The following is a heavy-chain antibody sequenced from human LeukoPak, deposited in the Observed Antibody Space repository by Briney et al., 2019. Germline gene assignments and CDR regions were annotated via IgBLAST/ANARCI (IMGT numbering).Heavy chain of an antibody. D-gene: IGHD2-15*01. V-gene: IGHV3-23*01. CDR2: GSVSGGST. CDR3: TKEPSTSPYCSGGSCYFEY. CDR1: GYSCNA. J-gene: IGHJ4*02. Sequence: GASLTLSCTASGYSCNAMSWVCLGPAPGLECVSVGSVSGGSTKSAYFLRCRFSITIHNAKNTLYLQMNSLRDDDTAVYYCTKEPSTSPYCSGGSCYFEYWGQGTLVTVSS.